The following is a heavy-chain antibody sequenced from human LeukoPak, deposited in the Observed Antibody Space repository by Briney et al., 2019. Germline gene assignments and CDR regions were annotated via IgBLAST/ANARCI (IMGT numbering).Heavy chain of an antibody. V-gene: IGHV1-18*01. D-gene: IGHD2-21*02. CDR2: ISAFNGNT. CDR3: ARDPAYCGGDCYPLYYFDY. Sequence: ASVKVSCKASGYTFTSYGISWVRQAPGQGLEWMGWISAFNGNTNYAQKLQGRVTMTRDTSTSTVYMELSSLRPEDTAVYYCARDPAYCGGDCYPLYYFDYWGQGTLVTVSS. CDR1: GYTFTSYG. J-gene: IGHJ4*02.